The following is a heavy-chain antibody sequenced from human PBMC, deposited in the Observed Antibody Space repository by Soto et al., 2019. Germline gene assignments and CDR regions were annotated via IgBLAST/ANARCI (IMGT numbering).Heavy chain of an antibody. Sequence: SETLFLTCTVSGGSISSYYWSWIRQPPGKGLEWIGYIYYSGSTNYNPSLKSRVTISVDTSKNQFSLKLSSVTAADTAVYYRARYNYRNYGMDVWGQGTTVTVSS. V-gene: IGHV4-59*01. D-gene: IGHD1-1*01. J-gene: IGHJ6*02. CDR3: ARYNYRNYGMDV. CDR1: GGSISSYY. CDR2: IYYSGST.